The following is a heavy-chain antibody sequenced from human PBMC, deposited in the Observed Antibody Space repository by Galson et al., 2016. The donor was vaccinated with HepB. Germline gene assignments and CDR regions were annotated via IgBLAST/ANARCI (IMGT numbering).Heavy chain of an antibody. CDR2: VIPHVGTI. D-gene: IGHD1-14*01. CDR1: GGTFSSYA. J-gene: IGHJ6*02. V-gene: IGHV1-69*06. CDR3: ARGIRVSTHDYYYGMDI. Sequence: SVKVSCKVIGGTFSSYAISWVRQAPGQGLEWMGEVIPHVGTINYAQKFQGRVTITADKGTTTAYMEVGSLRSEDTALYFCARGIRVSTHDYYYGMDIWGQGTMVTVSS.